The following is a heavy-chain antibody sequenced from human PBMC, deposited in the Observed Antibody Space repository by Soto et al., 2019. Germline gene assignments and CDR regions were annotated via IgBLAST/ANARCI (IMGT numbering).Heavy chain of an antibody. J-gene: IGHJ4*02. Sequence: QVQLVQSGAEVKKPGASGKVSCKASCSTFTSYGISWVRQAPGQGLEWMGWISAYNGNTNYAQKLQGRVTMTTDTSTSTAYMELRGLRSDDTAVYYGARGPEMEWLLLWGDYWCQGALVTVSA. CDR3: ARGPEMEWLLLWGDY. CDR1: CSTFTSYG. CDR2: ISAYNGNT. V-gene: IGHV1-18*01. D-gene: IGHD3-22*01.